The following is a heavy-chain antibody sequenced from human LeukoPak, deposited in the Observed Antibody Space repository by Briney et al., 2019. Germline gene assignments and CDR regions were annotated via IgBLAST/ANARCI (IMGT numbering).Heavy chain of an antibody. CDR2: IFPDDSDT. J-gene: IGHJ4*02. CDR3: VRRVQYCSSISCYVDY. V-gene: IGHV5-51*01. Sequence: GESLKISCKGSGYSFSNYWIGWVRQLPGKGLEWMGIIFPDDSDTRYSPSFQGHVTISADKSISTAYLQWSSLKASDTAMYYCVRRVQYCSSISCYVDYWGQGTLVTVSS. D-gene: IGHD2-2*01. CDR1: GYSFSNYW.